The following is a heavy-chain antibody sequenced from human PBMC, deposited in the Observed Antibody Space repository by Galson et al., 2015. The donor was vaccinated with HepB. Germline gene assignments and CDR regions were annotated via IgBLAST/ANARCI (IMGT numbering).Heavy chain of an antibody. CDR3: AKDTFSSSWYGAFDI. V-gene: IGHV3-33*06. D-gene: IGHD6-13*01. J-gene: IGHJ3*02. Sequence: SLRLSCAASGFTFSSYGMHWVHQAPGKGLEWVAVIWYDGSNKYYADSVKGRFTISRDNSKNTLYLQMNSLRAEDTAVYYCAKDTFSSSWYGAFDIWGQGIMVTVSS. CDR1: GFTFSSYG. CDR2: IWYDGSNK.